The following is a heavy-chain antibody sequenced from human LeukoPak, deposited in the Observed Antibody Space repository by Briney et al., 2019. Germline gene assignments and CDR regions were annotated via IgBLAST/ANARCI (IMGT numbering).Heavy chain of an antibody. CDR3: AKQRGGTYYDSSGYYDY. V-gene: IGHV3-23*01. CDR1: GFTFSSYA. D-gene: IGHD3-22*01. CDR2: ISGSGGST. J-gene: IGHJ4*02. Sequence: PGGSLRLSCAASGFTFSSYAMSWVRQAPGKGLEWVSAISGSGGSTYYADSVKGRFTISRDNSKNTLYPQMNSLRAEDTAVYYCAKQRGGTYYDSSGYYDYWGQGTLVTVSS.